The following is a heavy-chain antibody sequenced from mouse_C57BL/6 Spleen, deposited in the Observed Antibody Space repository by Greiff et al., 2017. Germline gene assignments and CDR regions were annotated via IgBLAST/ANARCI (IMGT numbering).Heavy chain of an antibody. J-gene: IGHJ2*01. Sequence: EVQVVESGGGLVQPGGSMKLSCVASGFTFSNYWMNWVRQSPEKGLEWVGQIRLKSDNYATNYEESGKGRFTISRYDSKRSVYLQMTNLMAEDTAIYYFTGNYYPYYFDYWGHGTTLSVSS. D-gene: IGHD1-1*01. CDR1: GFTFSNYW. CDR2: IRLKSDNYAT. V-gene: IGHV6-3*01. CDR3: TGNYYPYYFDY.